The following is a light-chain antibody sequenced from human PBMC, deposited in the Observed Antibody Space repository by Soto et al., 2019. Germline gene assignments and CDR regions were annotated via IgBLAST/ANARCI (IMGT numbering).Light chain of an antibody. CDR3: QQYHTWPIT. CDR2: DAS. V-gene: IGKV3-20*01. CDR1: QTVRNNY. J-gene: IGKJ4*01. Sequence: EFVLTQSPGTLSLSPEERATLSCIASQTVRNNYLAWYQQKPGQAPRLLIYDASSRATGIPDRFSGSGYGTEFNLTISSLQSEDCAIYYCQQYHTWPITFGGGTKVDIK.